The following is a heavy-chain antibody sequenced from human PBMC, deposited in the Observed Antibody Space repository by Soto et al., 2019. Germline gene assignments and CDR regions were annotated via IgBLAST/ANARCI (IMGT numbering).Heavy chain of an antibody. CDR2: IYHSGST. D-gene: IGHD3-9*01. V-gene: IGHV4-30-2*01. CDR3: ARDLKGSFYKINYDILTESIPRGMDV. CDR1: GRSISSGGYS. J-gene: IGHJ6*02. Sequence: PSETLSLTCAVSGRSISSGGYSWSWIRQPPGKGLEWIGYIYHSGSTYYNPSLKSRVTISVDRSKNQFSLELSSLRSEDTAVYYCARDLKGSFYKINYDILTESIPRGMDVWGQGTTVTVSS.